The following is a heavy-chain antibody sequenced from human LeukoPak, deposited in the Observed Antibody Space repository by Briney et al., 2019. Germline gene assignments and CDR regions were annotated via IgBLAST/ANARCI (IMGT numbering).Heavy chain of an antibody. CDR1: GFTFSSYS. J-gene: IGHJ3*02. V-gene: IGHV3-21*01. CDR3: ARERIQLWLIEHAFDI. D-gene: IGHD5-18*01. CDR2: ISSSSSYI. Sequence: GGSLRLSCAASGFTFSSYSMNWVRQAPGKGLEWVSSISSSSSYIYYADSVKGRFTISRDNAKNSLYLQMNSLRAEDTAVYYCARERIQLWLIEHAFDIWGQRTMVTVSS.